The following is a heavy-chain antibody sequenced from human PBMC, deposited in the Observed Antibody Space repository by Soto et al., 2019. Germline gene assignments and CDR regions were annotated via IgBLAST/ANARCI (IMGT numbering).Heavy chain of an antibody. J-gene: IGHJ4*02. V-gene: IGHV3-30*18. Sequence: GGSLRLSCAASGFTFSSYGMHWVRQAPGKGLEWVAVISYDGSNKYYADSVKGRFTISRDNSKNTLYLQMNSLRAEDTAVYYCAKTDLEAGPPPDYWGQGTLVTVSS. CDR3: AKTDLEAGPPPDY. D-gene: IGHD6-19*01. CDR1: GFTFSSYG. CDR2: ISYDGSNK.